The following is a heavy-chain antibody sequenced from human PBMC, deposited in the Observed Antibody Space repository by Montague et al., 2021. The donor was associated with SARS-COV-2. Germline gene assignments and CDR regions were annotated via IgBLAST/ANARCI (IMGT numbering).Heavy chain of an antibody. CDR2: IYYSGST. V-gene: IGHV4-59*05. D-gene: IGHD3-10*01. CDR1: AGSISSYY. J-gene: IGHJ5*02. CDR3: ASHPSVLLWFGELLSDRFDP. Sequence: SETLSLTCAVYAGSISSYYWSLIRQPPGKGLEWIGSIYYSGSTYYNPSLKTRVTISVDTSKNQFSLKLSSVTAADTAVYYCASHPSVLLWFGELLSDRFDPWGQGTLVTVAS.